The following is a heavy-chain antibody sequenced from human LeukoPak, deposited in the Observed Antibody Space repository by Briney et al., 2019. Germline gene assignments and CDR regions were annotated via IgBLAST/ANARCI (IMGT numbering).Heavy chain of an antibody. D-gene: IGHD6-13*01. Sequence: SVKVSCKASGGTFSSYAISWVRQAPGQGLEWMGGIIPTFGTANYALKFQGRVTITADESTSTAYMELSSLRSEDTAVYYCARGPAAGTRTLDYWGQGTLVTVSS. CDR3: ARGPAAGTRTLDY. CDR2: IIPTFGTA. J-gene: IGHJ4*02. CDR1: GGTFSSYA. V-gene: IGHV1-69*13.